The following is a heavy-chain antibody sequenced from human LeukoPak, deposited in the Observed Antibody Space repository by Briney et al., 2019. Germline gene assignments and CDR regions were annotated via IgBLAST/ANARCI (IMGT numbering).Heavy chain of an antibody. CDR3: ARVGPWLVGFDY. Sequence: GGSLRLSCAASGFTFSSYSMNWVRQAPGKGLERVSSISSSRSYIYYADSVKGRFTISRENAKKSLYLQMNSRRAEDTAVYYCARVGPWLVGFDYWGQGTLVTVSS. CDR1: GFTFSSYS. J-gene: IGHJ4*02. V-gene: IGHV3-21*01. CDR2: ISSSRSYI. D-gene: IGHD6-19*01.